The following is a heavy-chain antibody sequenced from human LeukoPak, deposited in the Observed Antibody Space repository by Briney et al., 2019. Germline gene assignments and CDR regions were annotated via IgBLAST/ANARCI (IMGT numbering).Heavy chain of an antibody. J-gene: IGHJ5*02. V-gene: IGHV1-3*01. Sequence: ASVKVSCKASGYTFTSYAMHWVRQAPGQRLEWMGWINAGNGNTKYSQKFQGRVTITRDTSASTAYMELSSLRSEDTAVYYWARDPTITMVRGVISWFDPWGQGTLVTVSS. CDR2: INAGNGNT. D-gene: IGHD3-10*01. CDR3: ARDPTITMVRGVISWFDP. CDR1: GYTFTSYA.